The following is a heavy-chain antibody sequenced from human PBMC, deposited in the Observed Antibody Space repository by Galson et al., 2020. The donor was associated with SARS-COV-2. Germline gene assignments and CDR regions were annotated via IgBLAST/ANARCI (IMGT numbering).Heavy chain of an antibody. CDR3: AKNPPVLLWFGELALSWFDP. CDR1: GFTFSSYA. V-gene: IGHV3-23*01. CDR2: ISGSGGST. D-gene: IGHD3-10*01. J-gene: IGHJ5*02. Sequence: GGSLRLSCAASGFTFSSYAMSWVRQAPGKGLEWVSAISGSGGSTYYADSVKGRFTISRDNSKNTLYLQMNSLRAEDTAVYYCAKNPPVLLWFGELALSWFDPWGQGTLVTVSS.